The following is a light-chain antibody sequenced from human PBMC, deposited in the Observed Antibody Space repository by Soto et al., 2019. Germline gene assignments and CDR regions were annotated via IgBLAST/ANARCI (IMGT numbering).Light chain of an antibody. CDR2: AAS. CDR1: QGISSY. Sequence: DIQLTQSPSFLSASVGDRVTITCRASQGISSYLAWYQQKPGKAPKLLIYAASTLQSGVPSRYSGSGSETEFTLTISSLQHEGFATYYCQQLNSYPFFGQGTKLEIK. J-gene: IGKJ2*01. V-gene: IGKV1-9*01. CDR3: QQLNSYPF.